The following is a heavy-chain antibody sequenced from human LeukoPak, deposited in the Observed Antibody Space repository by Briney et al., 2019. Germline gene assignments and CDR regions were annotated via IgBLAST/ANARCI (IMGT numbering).Heavy chain of an antibody. CDR3: ARGLRRSGKGYCSGGSCYQKFDY. CDR1: GGSISDYY. Sequence: PSETLSLTCTVSGGSISDYYWSWIRQPPGKGLEWVGHMYYRGNTFYNPSLKSRVTISVDTSKNQFSLKLSSVTAADTAVYYCARGLRRSGKGYCSGGSCYQKFDYWGQGTLVTVSS. D-gene: IGHD2-15*01. J-gene: IGHJ4*02. V-gene: IGHV4-59*12. CDR2: MYYRGNT.